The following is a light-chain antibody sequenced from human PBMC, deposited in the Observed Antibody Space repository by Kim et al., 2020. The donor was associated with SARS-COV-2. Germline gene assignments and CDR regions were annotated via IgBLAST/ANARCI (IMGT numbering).Light chain of an antibody. CDR2: DAT. V-gene: IGKV1-33*01. J-gene: IGKJ5*01. CDR3: QQYNYLIT. Sequence: SASLRDRVTITGQASQDIRNYLSWYQQKPGKAPKLLIYDATNLERGVPSRFTGSGSGSDFTLTISSLQPEDIATYFCQQYNYLITFFRGTRLEIK. CDR1: QDIRNY.